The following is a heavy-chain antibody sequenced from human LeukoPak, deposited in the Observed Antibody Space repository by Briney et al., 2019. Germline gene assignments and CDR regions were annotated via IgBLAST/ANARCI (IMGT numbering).Heavy chain of an antibody. CDR2: ICYSGST. CDR1: GGSVNSSCHC. D-gene: IGHD3-22*01. J-gene: IGHJ3*02. Sequence: SETLSLTCTFYGGSVNSSCHCWGWIRQPLRKGLEWIGTICYSGSTYYNPSLKSRVTISVDTSRNQVSQKLRSATAADTAMYFCARRPQIGDYYASDGNYYGDAFDSWGQGIMVTVSS. CDR3: ARRPQIGDYYASDGNYYGDAFDS. V-gene: IGHV4-39*01.